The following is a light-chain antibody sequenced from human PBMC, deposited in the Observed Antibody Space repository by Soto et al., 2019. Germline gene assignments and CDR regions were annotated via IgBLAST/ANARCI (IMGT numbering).Light chain of an antibody. CDR2: EVT. J-gene: IGLJ2*01. V-gene: IGLV2-14*01. CDR3: SSYTSANTLI. CDR1: NSDVGGHNY. Sequence: QLVLTQPASVSGSPGQSITISCTGTNSDVGGHNYVSWYQHHPGKVPKLLIYEVTIRPSGVSSRFSGSKSANTASLTISGLQAEDEADYFCSSYTSANTLIFGGGTKLTVL.